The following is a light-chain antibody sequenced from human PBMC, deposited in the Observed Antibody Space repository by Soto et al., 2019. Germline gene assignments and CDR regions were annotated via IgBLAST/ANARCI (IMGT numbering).Light chain of an antibody. CDR1: QSLVFSDGKTY. J-gene: IGKJ1*01. CDR2: DVS. CDR3: MQSVQFPWT. Sequence: DIVLTQTPLSLSVTPGQPASISCKSSQSLVFSDGKTYFYWYLQKPGQPPQVMIYDVSNRFSGVXDXXSGSGSGTDFTLKISRVEAEDVGIYYCMQSVQFPWTFGQGTKVEIK. V-gene: IGKV2D-29*01.